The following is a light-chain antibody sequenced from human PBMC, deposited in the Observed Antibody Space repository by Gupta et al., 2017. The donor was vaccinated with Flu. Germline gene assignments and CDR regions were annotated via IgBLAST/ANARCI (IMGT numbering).Light chain of an antibody. CDR2: LGS. CDR1: QRRRHRNGFKY. J-gene: IGKJ2*01. CDR3: RQQLQSPAT. V-gene: IGKV2-28*01. Sequence: VTPGEPASISCSASQRRRHRNGFKYLDWYLQKPGRPPQLLIYLGSKRASGVPDRFSGSGSGTEFTLIIRRGEGEDVGVYYCRQQLQSPATFGQGTTVDIK.